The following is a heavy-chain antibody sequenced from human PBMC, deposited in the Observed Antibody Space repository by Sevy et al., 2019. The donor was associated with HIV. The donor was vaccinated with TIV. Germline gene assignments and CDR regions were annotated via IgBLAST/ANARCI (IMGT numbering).Heavy chain of an antibody. V-gene: IGHV3-7*01. J-gene: IGHJ6*02. CDR3: ASSRWSRTMDV. Sequence: GGSLRLSCVDSALGFSTHWMTWVRQAPGKGLEWVANIKEDGSDKKYVDSVKGRFTISRDNAKNLLYLQMNSLRADDTGVYYCASSRWSRTMDVWGQGTTVTVSS. CDR2: IKEDGSDK. CDR1: ALGFSTHW. D-gene: IGHD6-19*01.